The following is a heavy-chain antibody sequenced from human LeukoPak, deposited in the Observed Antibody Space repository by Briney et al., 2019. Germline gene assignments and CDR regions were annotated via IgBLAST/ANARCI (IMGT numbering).Heavy chain of an antibody. Sequence: GGSLRLSCAASGFTFSSYGMHWVRQAPGKGLEWVAVISYDGSNKYYADSVKGRFTISRDNSKNTLYLQMNSLRAEDTAVYYCAKSEGIAAAVDYWGQGTLATVSS. D-gene: IGHD6-13*01. CDR2: ISYDGSNK. J-gene: IGHJ4*02. CDR3: AKSEGIAAAVDY. CDR1: GFTFSSYG. V-gene: IGHV3-30*18.